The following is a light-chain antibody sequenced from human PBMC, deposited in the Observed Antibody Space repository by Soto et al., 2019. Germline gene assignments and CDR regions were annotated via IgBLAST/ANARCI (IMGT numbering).Light chain of an antibody. CDR3: QSYDSSLSGWV. CDR1: SSNIGAGYD. V-gene: IGLV1-40*01. Sequence: QSVLTQPPSVSGAPGQRVTISCTGSSSNIGAGYDVHWYQQLPVTAPTLLICGNSNRPSGFPVRFSGSKSGTSASLAITGLQAEDESDYYCQSYDSSLSGWVFGGGTKLTVL. CDR2: GNS. J-gene: IGLJ3*02.